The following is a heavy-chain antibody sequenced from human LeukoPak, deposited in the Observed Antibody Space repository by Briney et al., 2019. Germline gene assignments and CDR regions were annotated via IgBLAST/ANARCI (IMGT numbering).Heavy chain of an antibody. D-gene: IGHD5/OR15-5a*01. CDR3: ARHLRVGARQEFDY. J-gene: IGHJ4*02. CDR1: GGSISSGDYY. V-gene: IGHV4-30-4*08. Sequence: SETLSLTCTVSGGSISSGDYYWSWIRQPPGKGLEWIGYIYYSGSTYYNPSLESRITISVDTSKNQVSLKLNSVTAADTAVFYCARHLRVGARQEFDYWGQGTLVTVSS. CDR2: IYYSGST.